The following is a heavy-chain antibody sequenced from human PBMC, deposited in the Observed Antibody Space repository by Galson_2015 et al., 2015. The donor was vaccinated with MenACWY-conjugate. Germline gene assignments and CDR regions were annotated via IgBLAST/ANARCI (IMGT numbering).Heavy chain of an antibody. Sequence: SETLSLTCTVSGGSISSSSYYWGWLRQPPGKGLEWIGSIYYSGSTYYSPSLKSRVTISVDTSKTQFSLKLSSVTAADTAVYYCARTYGDYVGGVFDLWGQGTLVTVSS. J-gene: IGHJ4*02. V-gene: IGHV4-39*07. CDR2: IYYSGST. D-gene: IGHD4-17*01. CDR1: GGSISSSSYY. CDR3: ARTYGDYVGGVFDL.